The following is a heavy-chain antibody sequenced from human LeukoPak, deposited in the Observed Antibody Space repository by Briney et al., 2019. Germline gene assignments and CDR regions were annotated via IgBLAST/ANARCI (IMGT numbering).Heavy chain of an antibody. CDR2: ISWNSGNI. V-gene: IGHV3-9*01. CDR3: VKGSEYSSSSGGEFVY. Sequence: GGSLRLSCAASGFTFDDYAMHWVRQAPGKGLEWVSGISWNSGNIGYADSVKGRFTISRDNAKNSLYLQMNSLRAEDTAFYYCVKGSEYSSSSGGEFVYWGQGTLVTVSS. CDR1: GFTFDDYA. J-gene: IGHJ4*02. D-gene: IGHD6-6*01.